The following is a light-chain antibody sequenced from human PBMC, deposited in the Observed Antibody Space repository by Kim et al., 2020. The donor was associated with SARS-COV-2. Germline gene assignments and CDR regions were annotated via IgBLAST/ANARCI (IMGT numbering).Light chain of an antibody. V-gene: IGLV6-57*01. J-gene: IGLJ3*02. Sequence: NFMLTQPHSVSESPGKTVTISCTRSSGSIASNYVQWYQQRPGSSPTTVIYEDNQRPSGVPDRFSGSIDSSSNSASLCISGLKTEDEADYYCQSYDSSNPWVFGGGTQLTVL. CDR1: SGSIASNY. CDR3: QSYDSSNPWV. CDR2: EDN.